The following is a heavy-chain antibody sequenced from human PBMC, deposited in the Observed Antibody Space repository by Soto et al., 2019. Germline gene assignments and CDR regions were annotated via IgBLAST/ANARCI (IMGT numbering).Heavy chain of an antibody. CDR2: IYYSGST. V-gene: IGHV4-39*01. CDR3: ARHLSPIYYYDSSGYYFDY. Sequence: SETLSLTCTVSGGSISSSSYYWGWIRQPPGKGLEWIGSIYYSGSTYYNPSLKSRVTISVDTSKNQFSLKLSSVTAADTAVYYFARHLSPIYYYDSSGYYFDYWGQGTLVTVSS. CDR1: GGSISSSSYY. D-gene: IGHD3-22*01. J-gene: IGHJ4*02.